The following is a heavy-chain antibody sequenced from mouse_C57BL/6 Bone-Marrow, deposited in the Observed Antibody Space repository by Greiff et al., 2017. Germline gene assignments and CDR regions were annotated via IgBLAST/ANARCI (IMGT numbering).Heavy chain of an antibody. CDR1: GFNIKGYC. CDR2: IDPENGDT. CDR3: TNEDY. V-gene: IGHV14-4*01. Sequence: VQLQQSGAELVRPGASVKLSCTASGFNIKGYCMHWVKQRPEQGLEWIGWIDPENGDTEYASKFQGKATITADTTSNTAYLQLSSLTSEDTAVYYCTNEDYWGQGTTLTVSS. J-gene: IGHJ2*01.